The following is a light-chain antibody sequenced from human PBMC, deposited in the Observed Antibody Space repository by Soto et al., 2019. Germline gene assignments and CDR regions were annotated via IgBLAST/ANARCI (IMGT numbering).Light chain of an antibody. J-gene: IGKJ5*01. CDR3: QQRRNWPPSIT. CDR1: QSVSSY. CDR2: DAS. Sequence: EIVWKQSPATLSLTPGERATLSCRASQSVSSYLAWYQHKPGQAPRLLIYDASNRATGIPARFSGSGSGTDFTLTISSREPEDFAVYYCQQRRNWPPSITFGQGTRLEFK. V-gene: IGKV3-11*01.